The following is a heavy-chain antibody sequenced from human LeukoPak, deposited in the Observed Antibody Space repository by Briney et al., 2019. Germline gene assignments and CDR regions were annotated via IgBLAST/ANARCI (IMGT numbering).Heavy chain of an antibody. V-gene: IGHV1-24*01. D-gene: IGHD1-26*01. Sequence: ASVKVSCKVSGYTLTELSMHWVRQAPGKGLEWMGGFDPEDGETIYAQKFQGRVTMTEDASTDTAYMELSSLRSEDTAMYYCATSFGYSGSYGDYWGQGTLVTVSS. J-gene: IGHJ4*02. CDR3: ATSFGYSGSYGDY. CDR2: FDPEDGET. CDR1: GYTLTELS.